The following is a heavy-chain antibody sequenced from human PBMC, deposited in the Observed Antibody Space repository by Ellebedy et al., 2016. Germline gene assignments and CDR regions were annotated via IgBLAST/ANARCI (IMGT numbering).Heavy chain of an antibody. V-gene: IGHV3-30-3*01. CDR3: ARELLPYYYGSGGDY. D-gene: IGHD3-10*01. Sequence: GESLKISCAASGFTFSSYAMHWVRQAPGKGLEWVAVISYDGSNKYYADSVKGRFTISRDNSKNTLYLQMNSLRAEDTAVYYCARELLPYYYGSGGDYWGQGTLVTVSS. CDR1: GFTFSSYA. J-gene: IGHJ4*02. CDR2: ISYDGSNK.